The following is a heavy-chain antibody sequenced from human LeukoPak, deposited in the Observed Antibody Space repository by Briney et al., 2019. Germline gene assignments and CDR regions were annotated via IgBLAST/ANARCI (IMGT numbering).Heavy chain of an antibody. D-gene: IGHD6-13*01. CDR1: GGSFSGYY. J-gene: IGHJ4*02. CDR3: ARHYVAAAGPDY. V-gene: IGHV4-34*01. Sequence: PSETLSLTCAVYGGSFSGYYWSWIRQPPGKGLEWIGEINHSGSTNYNPSLKSRVTISVDTSKNQLSLKLSSVTAADTAVYYCARHYVAAAGPDYWGQGTLVAVSS. CDR2: INHSGST.